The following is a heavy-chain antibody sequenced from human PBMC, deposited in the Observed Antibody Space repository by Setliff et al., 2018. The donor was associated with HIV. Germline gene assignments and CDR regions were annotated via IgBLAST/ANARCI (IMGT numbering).Heavy chain of an antibody. Sequence: SETLSLTCAVYGGSFSDYYWSWIRQPPGQGLEWIGEINHSGSTNYNASLKSRVTISGDMSKKQFSLKLSSVTAADTAVYYCARGPKISVTYSNYARDNWFDPWGQGTLVTVSS. J-gene: IGHJ5*02. CDR3: ARGPKISVTYSNYARDNWFDP. CDR1: GGSFSDYY. CDR2: INHSGST. D-gene: IGHD4-4*01. V-gene: IGHV4-34*01.